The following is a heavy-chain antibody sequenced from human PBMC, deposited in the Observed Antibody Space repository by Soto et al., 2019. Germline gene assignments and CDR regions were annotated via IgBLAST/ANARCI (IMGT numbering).Heavy chain of an antibody. Sequence: ASVKVSCKASGYTFTSYGISWVRQAPGQGLEWMGWISAYNGNTNYAQKLQGRVTMTTDTSTSTAYMELRSLRSDDTAVYYCGIAGCSSTSCYIRSYYYYYMDIRAKRTTVNVSS. CDR2: ISAYNGNT. J-gene: IGHJ6*03. CDR3: GIAGCSSTSCYIRSYYYYYMDI. D-gene: IGHD2-2*02. CDR1: GYTFTSYG. V-gene: IGHV1-18*01.